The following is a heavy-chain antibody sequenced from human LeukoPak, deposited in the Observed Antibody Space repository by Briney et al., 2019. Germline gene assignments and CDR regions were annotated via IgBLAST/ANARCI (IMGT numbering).Heavy chain of an antibody. CDR1: GFTFSSYA. J-gene: IGHJ6*02. CDR3: AKDRDDILTGYPYYYGMDV. V-gene: IGHV3-30-3*01. Sequence: GGSLRLSCAASGFTFSSYAMHWVRQAPGKGLEWVAVISYDGSNKYYADSVKGRFTISRDNSKNTLYLQMNSLRAEDTAVYYCAKDRDDILTGYPYYYGMDVWGQGTTVTVSS. D-gene: IGHD3-9*01. CDR2: ISYDGSNK.